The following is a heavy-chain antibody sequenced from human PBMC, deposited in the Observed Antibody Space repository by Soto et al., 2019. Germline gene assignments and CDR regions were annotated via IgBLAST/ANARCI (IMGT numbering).Heavy chain of an antibody. J-gene: IGHJ4*02. V-gene: IGHV3-72*01. D-gene: IGHD5-12*01. Sequence: EVQLVESGGGLAQPGGSLRLSCADSAFTFRDHDVDWVRQAPGKGLEWVGRIRKKGYGSTTEYAASVKGRFTILRDDSKNSLSLQMNSLKTEDTAVYYCAVDTVGTGSYWGQGTLVTVSS. CDR2: IRKKGYGSTT. CDR1: AFTFRDHD. CDR3: AVDTVGTGSY.